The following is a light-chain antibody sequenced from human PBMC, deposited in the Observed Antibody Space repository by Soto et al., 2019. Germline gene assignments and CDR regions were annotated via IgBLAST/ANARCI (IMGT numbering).Light chain of an antibody. Sequence: AIHLTQSPSSLSASVGDRVTITCRASQAIGSALAWYQQRPGRSPKLLIYDVSILESGVPSRFAGSGSGADFTLTISGLQPEDIATYYCQQFRISFTFVEGTKVEIK. V-gene: IGKV1-13*02. CDR2: DVS. J-gene: IGKJ4*01. CDR1: QAIGSA. CDR3: QQFRISFT.